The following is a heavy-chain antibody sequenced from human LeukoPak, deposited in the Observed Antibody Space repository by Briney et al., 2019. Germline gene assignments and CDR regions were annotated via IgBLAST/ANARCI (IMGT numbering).Heavy chain of an antibody. Sequence: GGSLRLSCAPSGFTFSSYSMNWVRQAPGKWLEWVSSLSRDSKYIYYADSVKGRFTISRDNAKNSVYLQMSGLRAEDTAVYYCARSTSETGNDYWGQGTLVTVSS. CDR1: GFTFSSYS. J-gene: IGHJ4*02. CDR3: ARSTSETGNDY. V-gene: IGHV3-21*01. CDR2: LSRDSKYI. D-gene: IGHD3-9*01.